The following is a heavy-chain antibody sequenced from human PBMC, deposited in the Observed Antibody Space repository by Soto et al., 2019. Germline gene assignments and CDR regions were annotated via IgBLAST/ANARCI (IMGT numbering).Heavy chain of an antibody. CDR3: ARGAEDYYYDNRGYYSSSTFDY. D-gene: IGHD3-22*01. Sequence: ASVKVSCKVSGYTLTELSMHWVRQAPGKGLEWMGGFDPEDGETIYAQKFQGRVTMTEDTSTDTAYMELRSLRSDDTAVYYCARGAEDYYYDNRGYYSSSTFDYWGPGTLVTVSS. CDR2: FDPEDGET. V-gene: IGHV1-24*01. CDR1: GYTLTELS. J-gene: IGHJ4*02.